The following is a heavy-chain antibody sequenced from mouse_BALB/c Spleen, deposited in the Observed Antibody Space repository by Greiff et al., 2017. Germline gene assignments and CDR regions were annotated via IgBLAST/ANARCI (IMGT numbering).Heavy chain of an antibody. V-gene: IGHV3-2*02. D-gene: IGHD2-4*01. J-gene: IGHJ3*01. CDR2: ISYSGST. CDR3: ARWPYYDYDGFAY. CDR1: GYSITSDYA. Sequence: EVQLVESGPGLVKPSQSLSLTCTVTGYSITSDYAWNWIRQFPGNKLEWMGYISYSGSTSYNPSLKSRISITRDTSKNQFFLQLNSVTTEDTATYYCARWPYYDYDGFAYWGQGTLVTVSA.